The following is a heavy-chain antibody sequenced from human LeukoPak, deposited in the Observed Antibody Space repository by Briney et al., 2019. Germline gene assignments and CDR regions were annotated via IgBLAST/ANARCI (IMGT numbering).Heavy chain of an antibody. Sequence: PSETLSLTCAVSGGSISSSNWWSWVRQPPGKGLEWIGEIYHSGSTNYNPSLKSRVALSVDKSKNQFSLKLSSVTAADTAVYYCARKIMITFGGVIVMYYFDYWGQGTLVTVSS. D-gene: IGHD3-16*02. J-gene: IGHJ4*02. V-gene: IGHV4-4*02. CDR1: GGSISSSNW. CDR3: ARKIMITFGGVIVMYYFDY. CDR2: IYHSGST.